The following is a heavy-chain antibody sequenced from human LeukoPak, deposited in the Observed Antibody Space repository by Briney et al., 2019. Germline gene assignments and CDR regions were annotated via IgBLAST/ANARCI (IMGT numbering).Heavy chain of an antibody. D-gene: IGHD3-22*01. CDR3: AREGFYDSSGYFDY. V-gene: IGHV3-30*04. CDR1: GFTFSSYA. CDR2: ISYDGSNK. Sequence: GGSLRLSCAASGFTFSSYAMHWVRQAPGMGLEWVAVISYDGSNKYYADSVKGRFTISRDNSKNTLYLQMNSLRAEDTAVYYCAREGFYDSSGYFDYWGQGTLVTVSS. J-gene: IGHJ4*02.